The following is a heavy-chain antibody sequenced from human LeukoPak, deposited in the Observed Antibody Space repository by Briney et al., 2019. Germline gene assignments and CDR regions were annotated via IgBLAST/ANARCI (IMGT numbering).Heavy chain of an antibody. J-gene: IGHJ4*02. CDR1: GYTFTSYG. CDR3: ARDQGSYSGYDSSPEIDY. Sequence: ASVKVSCKASGYTFTSYGISWVRQAPGQGLEWKGWISAYNGNTNYAQKLQGRVTVTTDTSTSTAYMELRSLRSDDTAVYYCARDQGSYSGYDSSPEIDYWGQGTLVTVSS. CDR2: ISAYNGNT. D-gene: IGHD5-12*01. V-gene: IGHV1-18*01.